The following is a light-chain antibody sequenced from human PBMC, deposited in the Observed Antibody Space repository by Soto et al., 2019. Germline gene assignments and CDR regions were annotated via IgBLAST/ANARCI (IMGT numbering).Light chain of an antibody. CDR3: QQYANSPYT. J-gene: IGKJ2*01. CDR2: GAS. CDR1: QTLSSSY. V-gene: IGKV3-20*01. Sequence: EVVLTQSPGTLSLSPGQRATLSCRASQTLSSSYLAWYQRKPGQAPRLLIYGASSSATGIPDRFSGSGSGTVFTLTISRLEPEDFAVYYCQQYANSPYTFGQGTKLEI.